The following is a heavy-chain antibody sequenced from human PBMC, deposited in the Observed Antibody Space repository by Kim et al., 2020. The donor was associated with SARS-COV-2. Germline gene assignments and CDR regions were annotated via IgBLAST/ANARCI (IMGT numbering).Heavy chain of an antibody. J-gene: IGHJ5*02. CDR2: NNPNSGGT. CDR1: GYTFTGYY. D-gene: IGHD3-10*01. Sequence: ASVKVSCKASGYTFTGYYMHWVRQAPGQGLEWMGWNNPNSGGTNYAQKVQGRVTMTRDTSSSTAYMELSRLRSDDKAVYYCAREGITMVRGVRSWFDPWGHGPLVTV. V-gene: IGHV1-2*02. CDR3: AREGITMVRGVRSWFDP.